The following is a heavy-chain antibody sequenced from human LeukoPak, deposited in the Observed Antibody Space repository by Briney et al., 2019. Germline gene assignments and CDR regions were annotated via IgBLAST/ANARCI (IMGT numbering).Heavy chain of an antibody. D-gene: IGHD1-1*01. CDR2: IKSDGSAT. CDR1: GCTFSTYW. V-gene: IGHV3-74*03. Sequence: GGSLRLSCSASGCTFSTYWMHWVRQAPGKGLVLVSRIKSDGSATTYADFVKSRFTVSRVDAKNILYLLMNSLRAEDTAMYFFARGGGRGATRGDCWGQGTLVSVSS. J-gene: IGHJ4*02. CDR3: ARGGGRGATRGDC.